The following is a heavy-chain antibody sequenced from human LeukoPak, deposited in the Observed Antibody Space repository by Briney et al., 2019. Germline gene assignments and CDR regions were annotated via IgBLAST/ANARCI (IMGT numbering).Heavy chain of an antibody. Sequence: GGSLRLSCAACGFTFSEHYMEWVRQAQGKGVEVVSSFSGSCASTYYADSVKGRFTISTDNSNNTLYLQMNSLRAEDTAVYYCAKDRDSSSPTDYWGQGTLVTVSS. D-gene: IGHD6-13*01. CDR1: GFTFSEHY. J-gene: IGHJ4*02. V-gene: IGHV3-23*01. CDR2: FSGSCAST. CDR3: AKDRDSSSPTDY.